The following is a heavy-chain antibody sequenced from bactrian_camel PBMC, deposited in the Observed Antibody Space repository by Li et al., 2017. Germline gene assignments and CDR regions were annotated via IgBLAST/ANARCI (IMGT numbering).Heavy chain of an antibody. Sequence: HVQLVESGGDSVEAGGSLRLSCEASVYTPYWSYCMAWFRQAPGGEREGVARIATGSGNTYYADSVKGRFIISQDNAKNTVYLQMSSLKPEDTAMYYCAARGPYCYTKLSVRDFTYWGQGTQVTVS. CDR1: VYTPYWSYC. CDR2: IATGSGNT. J-gene: IGHJ6*01. D-gene: IGHD2*01. V-gene: IGHV3S1*01. CDR3: AARGPYCYTKLSVRDFTY.